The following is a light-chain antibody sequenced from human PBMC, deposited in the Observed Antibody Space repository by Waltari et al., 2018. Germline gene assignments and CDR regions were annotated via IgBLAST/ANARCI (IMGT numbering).Light chain of an antibody. CDR2: TSS. J-gene: IGKJ4*01. CDR1: QNISKNY. CDR3: QQYGSSPLT. Sequence: EIVLTQSPGTLSLSPGERVTLSCRASQNISKNYLGWFHQKPGQAPRLLIYTSSSRATGIPDRFSGSGSGTDFTLTISRLEPEDFAVYYCQQYGSSPLTFGGGTKVEIK. V-gene: IGKV3-20*01.